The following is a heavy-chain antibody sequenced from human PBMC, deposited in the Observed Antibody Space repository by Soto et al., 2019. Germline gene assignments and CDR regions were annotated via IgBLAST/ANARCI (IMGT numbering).Heavy chain of an antibody. CDR3: AKDPDCSGGSCYVLAFDI. CDR2: ISGSGGST. V-gene: IGHV3-23*01. CDR1: GFTFSSYA. Sequence: GGSLRLSCAASGFTFSSYAMSWVRQAPGKGLEWVSAISGSGGSTYYADSMKGRFTISRDNSKNTLYLQMNSLRAEDTAVYYCAKDPDCSGGSCYVLAFDIWGQGTMVTVSS. J-gene: IGHJ3*02. D-gene: IGHD2-15*01.